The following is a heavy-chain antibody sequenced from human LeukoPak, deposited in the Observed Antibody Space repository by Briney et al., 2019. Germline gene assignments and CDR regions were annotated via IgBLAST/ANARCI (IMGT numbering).Heavy chain of an antibody. CDR1: GGSITSSNYN. CDR3: ARQEARRTGAFDY. V-gene: IGHV4-39*01. D-gene: IGHD1-26*01. J-gene: IGHJ4*02. CDR2: MYYSGST. Sequence: SETLALTCTVSGGSITSSNYNWGWTRQPPGKGLEWIGSMYYSGSTYYNPSLKSRVTISADTSKNQFSLKLSSVTAADTAVYYCARQEARRTGAFDYWGQGTLMTVSS.